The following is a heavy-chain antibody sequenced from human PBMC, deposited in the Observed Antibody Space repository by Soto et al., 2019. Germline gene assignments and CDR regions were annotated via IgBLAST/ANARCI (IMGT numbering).Heavy chain of an antibody. CDR3: ARVRMHSSFLTTNYYMDV. Sequence: ASVKVSCKASGYTFTSYAMHWVRQAPGQRLEWMGWINAGNGNTKYSQKFQGRVTITRDTSASTAYMELSSLRSEDTAVYYCARVRMHSSFLTTNYYMDVWGKGTTVTVSS. CDR1: GYTFTSYA. D-gene: IGHD6-6*01. V-gene: IGHV1-3*01. J-gene: IGHJ6*03. CDR2: INAGNGNT.